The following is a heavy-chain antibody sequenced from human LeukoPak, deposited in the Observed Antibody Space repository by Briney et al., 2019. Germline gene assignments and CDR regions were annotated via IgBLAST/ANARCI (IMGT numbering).Heavy chain of an antibody. Sequence: GASVKVSCKASGYSLTTYYMHWVRQAPGQGLEWMAIINPSGGSTNYAQKFQGRVTVTGDTPTNTVYMELSSLRTEDTAVYYCASVYLYGMDVWGQGTTVTVSS. D-gene: IGHD2-8*01. J-gene: IGHJ6*02. V-gene: IGHV1-46*01. CDR3: ASVYLYGMDV. CDR2: INPSGGST. CDR1: GYSLTTYY.